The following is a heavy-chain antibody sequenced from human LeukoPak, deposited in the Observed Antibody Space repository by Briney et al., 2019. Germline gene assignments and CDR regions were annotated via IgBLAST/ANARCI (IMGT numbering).Heavy chain of an antibody. J-gene: IGHJ1*01. D-gene: IGHD3-22*01. CDR2: IYSGGRT. Sequence: GGSLRLSCAASGFTVSSKYMSWVRQAPGKGLEWVSVIYSGGRTYYADSVPDRFTISRDNSKNTLYLQMNSLKAEDTAVYYCARARVYYDGSGYKTADYFQHWGQGTLVTVSS. CDR3: ARARVYYDGSGYKTADYFQH. V-gene: IGHV3-53*01. CDR1: GFTVSSKY.